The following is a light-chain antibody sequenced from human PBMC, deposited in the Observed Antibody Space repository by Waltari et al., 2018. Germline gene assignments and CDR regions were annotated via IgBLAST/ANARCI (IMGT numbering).Light chain of an antibody. Sequence: DIVMTQSPDSLAVSLGERATINCKSRQNLLCSANNKNYLAWYQQKPGQPPKLLIYWASARESGVPDRFSGSGSGTDFTLTISSLQAEDVAVYYCQQYQSIPYTFGQGTKLEIK. CDR2: WAS. V-gene: IGKV4-1*01. CDR1: QNLLCSANNKNY. J-gene: IGKJ2*01. CDR3: QQYQSIPYT.